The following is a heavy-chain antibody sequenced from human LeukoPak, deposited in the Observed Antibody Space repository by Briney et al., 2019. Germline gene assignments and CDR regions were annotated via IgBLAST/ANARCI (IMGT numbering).Heavy chain of an antibody. CDR1: GGSFSGYY. J-gene: IGHJ6*02. CDR3: AREKRQPYSSSWKGPIYYYYYGMDV. D-gene: IGHD6-13*01. CDR2: INHSGST. V-gene: IGHV4-34*01. Sequence: SETLSLTCAVYGGSFSGYYWSWIRQPPGKGLEWIGEINHSGSTNYNPSLKSRVAISVDTSKNQFSLKLSSVTAADTAVYYRAREKRQPYSSSWKGPIYYYYYGMDVWGQGTTVTVSS.